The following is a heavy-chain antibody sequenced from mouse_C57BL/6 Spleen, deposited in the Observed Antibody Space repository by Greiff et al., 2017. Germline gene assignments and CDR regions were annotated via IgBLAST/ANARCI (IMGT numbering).Heavy chain of an antibody. V-gene: IGHV1-69*01. J-gene: IGHJ2*01. D-gene: IGHD3-2*02. CDR2: IDPSDSYT. CDR3: AREGQLRLRNFDY. CDR1: GYTFTSYW. Sequence: QVQLQQPGAELVMPGASVKLSCKASGYTFTSYWMHWVKQRPGQGLEWIGEIDPSDSYTNYNQKFKGKSTLTVDKSSSTAYMQLSSLTSEDSAVYYCAREGQLRLRNFDYWGQGTTLTVSS.